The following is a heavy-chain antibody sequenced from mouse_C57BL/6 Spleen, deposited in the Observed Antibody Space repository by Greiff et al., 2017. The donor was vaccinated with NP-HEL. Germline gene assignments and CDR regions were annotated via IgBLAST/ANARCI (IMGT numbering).Heavy chain of an antibody. CDR3: TRFSDYVLDY. CDR1: GYTFTDYE. V-gene: IGHV1-15*01. Sequence: VQLQESGAELVRPGASVTLSCKASGYTFTDYEMHWVKQTPVHGLEWIGAIDPETGGTAYNQKFKGKAILTADKSSSTAYMELRSLTSEDSAVYYCTRFSDYVLDYWGQGTTLTVSS. J-gene: IGHJ2*01. D-gene: IGHD2-4*01. CDR2: IDPETGGT.